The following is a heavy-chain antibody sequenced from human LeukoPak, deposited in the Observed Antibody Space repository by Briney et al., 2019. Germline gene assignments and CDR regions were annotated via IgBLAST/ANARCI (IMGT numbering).Heavy chain of an antibody. Sequence: SETLSLPCTLSGASISPSYCYWIRQSPGKGLEWIGYIHYSGDINFNPSLKSRVTISAYTSKNQLSLKLSSVCAADTAVYYCVRVGCSGGSCYPDYWGQGTLVTVSS. J-gene: IGHJ4*02. CDR2: IHYSGDI. CDR3: VRVGCSGGSCYPDY. CDR1: GASISPSY. D-gene: IGHD2-15*01. V-gene: IGHV4-59*01.